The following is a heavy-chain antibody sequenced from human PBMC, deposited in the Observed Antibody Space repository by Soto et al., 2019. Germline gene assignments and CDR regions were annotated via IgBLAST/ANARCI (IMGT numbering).Heavy chain of an antibody. CDR2: ISSSGGST. V-gene: IGHV3-23*01. Sequence: GGSLRLSCAASGVTFSSYAMSWVRKAPGKGLEWVSTISSSGGSTYYADSVKGRFTISRDNSKNTLYLQMNSLRAEDTAVYYCAKDGTGVPAAMAGYTNVDFSSGFKYGMDIWGQGTTVTVSS. D-gene: IGHD2-2*01. J-gene: IGHJ6*02. CDR3: AKDGTGVPAAMAGYTNVDFSSGFKYGMDI. CDR1: GVTFSSYA.